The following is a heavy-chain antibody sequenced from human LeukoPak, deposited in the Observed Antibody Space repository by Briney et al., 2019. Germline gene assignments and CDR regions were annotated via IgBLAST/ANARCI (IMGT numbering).Heavy chain of an antibody. Sequence: GGSLRLSSAASGFTLSRYAMSWVRQAPGKGLEWGSAISGSGGSTYYADSVKGRFTISRDNSKNTLYLQMNSLRAEDTAVYYCAKSPGSSSTRGFDYWGQGTLVTVSS. CDR1: GFTLSRYA. CDR2: ISGSGGST. D-gene: IGHD2-2*01. CDR3: AKSPGSSSTRGFDY. J-gene: IGHJ4*02. V-gene: IGHV3-23*01.